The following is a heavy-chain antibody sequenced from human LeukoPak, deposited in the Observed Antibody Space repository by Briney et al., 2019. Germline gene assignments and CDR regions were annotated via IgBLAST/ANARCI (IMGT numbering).Heavy chain of an antibody. D-gene: IGHD3-10*02. CDR1: GLTFRSYS. CDR3: ARGSNSGRGALDF. J-gene: IGHJ4*02. CDR2: ISSSNSTI. V-gene: IGHV3-48*04. Sequence: GRSLRLSCAASGLTFRSYSMNWVGQGPGKGREGVSYISSSNSTIYYRDSVKGRFTISRDNAENSLYLQMNSLRAEDTAVYYCARGSNSGRGALDFWGQGTLVTVSS.